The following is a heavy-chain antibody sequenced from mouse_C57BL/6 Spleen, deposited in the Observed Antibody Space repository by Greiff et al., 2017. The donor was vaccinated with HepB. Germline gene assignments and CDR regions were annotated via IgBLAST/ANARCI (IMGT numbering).Heavy chain of an antibody. CDR2: ISYDGSN. D-gene: IGHD1-1*02. Sequence: ESGPGLVKPSQSLSLTCSVPGYSITSGYYWNWIRQFPGNKLEWMGYISYDGSNNYNPSLKNRISITRDTSKNQFFLKLNSVTTEDTATYYCASWVGYAMDYWGQGTSVTVSS. J-gene: IGHJ4*01. CDR3: ASWVGYAMDY. CDR1: GYSITSGYY. V-gene: IGHV3-6*01.